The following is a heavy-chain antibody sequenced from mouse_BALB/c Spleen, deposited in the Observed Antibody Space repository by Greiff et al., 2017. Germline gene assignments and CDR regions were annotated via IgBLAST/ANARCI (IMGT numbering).Heavy chain of an antibody. CDR1: GFAFSSYD. V-gene: IGHV5-12-1*01. Sequence: DVHLVESGGGLVKPGGSLKLSCAASGFAFSSYDMSWVRQTPEKRLEWVAYISSGGGSTYYPDTVKGRFTISRDNAKNTLYLQMSSLKSEDTAMYYCARAYYYFDYWGQGTTLTVSS. CDR2: ISSGGGST. J-gene: IGHJ2*01. CDR3: ARAYYYFDY.